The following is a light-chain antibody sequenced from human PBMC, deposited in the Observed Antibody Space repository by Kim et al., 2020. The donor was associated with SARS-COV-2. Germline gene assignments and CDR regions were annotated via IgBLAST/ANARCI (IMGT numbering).Light chain of an antibody. J-gene: IGLJ2*01. Sequence: VTISCSGSRSNIETNTVSWYQQLPGSAPKLLIHEDVQRPSGVPERFSGARSGTSASLAISGLQSEDEGDYYCAAWDDNLNVPVFGGGTKVTVL. CDR1: RSNIETNT. CDR2: EDV. V-gene: IGLV1-44*01. CDR3: AAWDDNLNVPV.